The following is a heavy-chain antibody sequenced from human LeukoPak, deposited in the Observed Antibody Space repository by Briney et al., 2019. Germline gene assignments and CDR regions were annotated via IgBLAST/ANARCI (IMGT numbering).Heavy chain of an antibody. CDR2: IYYSGST. CDR3: ARDAIGITTYDSYFEN. Sequence: SETLSLTCAVSGGSISSSSYYWGWIRQPPGKGLEWIGSIYYSGSTYYNPSLKSRVTISVDTSKNQFSLKLSSVTAADTAVYYCARDAIGITTYDSYFENWGQGTLVTVSS. V-gene: IGHV4-39*07. D-gene: IGHD3-22*01. J-gene: IGHJ4*02. CDR1: GGSISSSSYY.